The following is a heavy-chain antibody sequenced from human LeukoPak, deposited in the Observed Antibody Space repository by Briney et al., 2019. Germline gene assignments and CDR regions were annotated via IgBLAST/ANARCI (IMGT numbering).Heavy chain of an antibody. V-gene: IGHV4-59*01. J-gene: IGHJ4*02. Sequence: SETLSFTCTVSGGSISSYYWSWIRQPPGKGLEWIGYIYYSGSTNYNPSLKSRVTISVDTSKNQFSLKLSSVTAADTAVYYCASMVRGVIPTYWGQGTLVTVSS. CDR2: IYYSGST. CDR1: GGSISSYY. D-gene: IGHD3-10*01. CDR3: ASMVRGVIPTY.